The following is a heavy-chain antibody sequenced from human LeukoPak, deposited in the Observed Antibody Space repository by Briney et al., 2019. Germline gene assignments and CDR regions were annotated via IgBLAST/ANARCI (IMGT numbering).Heavy chain of an antibody. D-gene: IGHD3-22*01. Sequence: GASVKVSCKASGGTFSSYAISWVRQAPGQGLEWMGGIIPIFGTANYAQKFQGRVTITTDESTSTAYMELSSLRSEDTAVYYCAGGYYYDSSGYYSHLGYWGQGNLVTVSS. CDR3: AGGYYYDSSGYYSHLGY. J-gene: IGHJ4*02. CDR1: GGTFSSYA. CDR2: IIPIFGTA. V-gene: IGHV1-69*05.